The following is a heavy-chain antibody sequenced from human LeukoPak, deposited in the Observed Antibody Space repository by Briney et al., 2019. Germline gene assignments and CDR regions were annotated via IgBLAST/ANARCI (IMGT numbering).Heavy chain of an antibody. J-gene: IGHJ6*03. CDR2: INPNSGGT. V-gene: IGHV1-2*02. CDR3: ARDIVVVVAEDYYYYYMDV. CDR1: GYTFTGYY. D-gene: IGHD2-15*01. Sequence: ASVKVSCKASGYTFTGYYMHWVRQAPGQGLEWMGWINPNSGGTNYAQKFQGRVTMTRDTSISTAYMELSRLRSDDTAVYYCARDIVVVVAEDYYYYYMDVWGKGTTVTVSS.